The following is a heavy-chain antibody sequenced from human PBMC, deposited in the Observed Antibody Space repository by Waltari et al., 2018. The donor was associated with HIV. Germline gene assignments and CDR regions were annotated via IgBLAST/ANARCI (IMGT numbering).Heavy chain of an antibody. CDR2: IGRSGATT. J-gene: IGHJ5*02. Sequence: EVQVLESGGGLVQPGGSLRLSCAASGLTFSAYARGWVRQAPGKGLEWVSAIGRSGATTFYADSVKGRFTISRDNSKNTLYLQMNSLRAEDTAVYYCARGHRETVTTLRFDPWGQGTLVTVSS. CDR1: GLTFSAYA. V-gene: IGHV3-23*01. D-gene: IGHD4-17*01. CDR3: ARGHRETVTTLRFDP.